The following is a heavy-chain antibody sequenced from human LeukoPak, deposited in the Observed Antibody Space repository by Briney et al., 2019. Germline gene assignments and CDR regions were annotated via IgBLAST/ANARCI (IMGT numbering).Heavy chain of an antibody. V-gene: IGHV3-30*02. CDR2: IRYDGSNK. D-gene: IGHD2-2*02. Sequence: PGGSLRLSCAASGFTFSSYGMHWVRQAPGKGLEWVAFIRYDGSNKYYADSVKGRFTISRDNSKNTLYLQMNSLRAEDTAVYYCARVGDCSTSCYMGSLYYYYYYMDVWGKGTTVTISS. CDR3: ARVGDCSTSCYMGSLYYYYYYMDV. J-gene: IGHJ6*03. CDR1: GFTFSSYG.